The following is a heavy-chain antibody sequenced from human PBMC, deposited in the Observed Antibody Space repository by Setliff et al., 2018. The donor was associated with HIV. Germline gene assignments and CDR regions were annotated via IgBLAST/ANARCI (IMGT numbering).Heavy chain of an antibody. CDR1: GFTFDDYG. CDR2: INWNGRST. D-gene: IGHD3-3*02. V-gene: IGHV3-20*04. Sequence: SGGSLRLSCEASGFTFDDYGMNWVRQAPGKGLEWVSGINWNGRSTGDADFVKGRFTISRDNAKNSLYLQMDSLRVEDTTVYYCTRKLAPGHGMDVWGQGTTVTVSS. J-gene: IGHJ6*02. CDR3: TRKLAPGHGMDV.